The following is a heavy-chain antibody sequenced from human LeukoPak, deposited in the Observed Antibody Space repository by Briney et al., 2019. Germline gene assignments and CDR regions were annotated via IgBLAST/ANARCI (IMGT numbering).Heavy chain of an antibody. J-gene: IGHJ5*02. Sequence: GGSLRLSCTTSGFTFADYTMNWFRQAPGKGLESVGFIRGSGTTKYSASVRGRFTISTNDSKSIAYLLMNSLKTEYTAVYYCSRDKFDVWFDPWGQGTLVTVSS. D-gene: IGHD3-9*01. V-gene: IGHV3-49*03. CDR1: GFTFADYT. CDR2: IRGSGTT. CDR3: SRDKFDVWFDP.